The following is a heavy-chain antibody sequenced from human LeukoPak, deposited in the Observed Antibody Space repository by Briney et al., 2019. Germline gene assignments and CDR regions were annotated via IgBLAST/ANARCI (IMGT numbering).Heavy chain of an antibody. Sequence: GASVKVSCKASGYTFTSYAMSWVRQAPGQGLEYMGWINTNTGNPTYARGFTGRFVFSLDTSVSTAYLQISGLKAEDTAVYYCASIGSLFDNWGQGTLVTVSS. J-gene: IGHJ4*02. CDR1: GYTFTSYA. V-gene: IGHV7-4-1*02. D-gene: IGHD1-26*01. CDR3: ASIGSLFDN. CDR2: INTNTGNP.